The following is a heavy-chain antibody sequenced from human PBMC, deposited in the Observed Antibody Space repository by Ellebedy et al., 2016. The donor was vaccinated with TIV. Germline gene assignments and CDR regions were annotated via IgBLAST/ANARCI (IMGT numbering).Heavy chain of an antibody. V-gene: IGHV3-11*01. CDR1: GFTFSDQN. Sequence: GESLKISCAASGFTFSDQNLSWISQVPGKGLEWISYISDSGYTIYYADSVHGRFTISRDNAKNSVYLQMHSLRPGDTAVYYCAASGNPKRFDFWGQGTLVTVYS. D-gene: IGHD1-26*01. CDR2: ISDSGYTI. J-gene: IGHJ4*02. CDR3: AASGNPKRFDF.